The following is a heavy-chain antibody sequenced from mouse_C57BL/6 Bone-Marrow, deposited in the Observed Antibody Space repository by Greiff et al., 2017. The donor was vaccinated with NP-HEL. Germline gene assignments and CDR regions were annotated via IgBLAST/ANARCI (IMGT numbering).Heavy chain of an antibody. CDR1: GYTFTSYW. CDR2: IYPGSGST. CDR3: AREETAQATFWFAY. V-gene: IGHV1-55*01. D-gene: IGHD3-2*02. J-gene: IGHJ3*01. Sequence: QVQLQQPGAELVKPGASVKMSCKASGYTFTSYWITWVKQRPGQGLEWIGDIYPGSGSTNYNEKFKSKATLTVDTSSSTAYMQLSSLTSDDSAVYYCAREETAQATFWFAYWGQGTLVTVSA.